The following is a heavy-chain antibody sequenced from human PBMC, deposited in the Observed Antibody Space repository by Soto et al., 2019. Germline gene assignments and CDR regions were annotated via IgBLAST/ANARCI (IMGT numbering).Heavy chain of an antibody. CDR1: GFTFNNYG. V-gene: IGHV3-33*01. J-gene: IGHJ6*02. D-gene: IGHD6-13*01. Sequence: QVQLVESGGGVVQPGRSLRLSCAASGFTFNNYGMHWVRQAPGKGLEWLAVVWHDGSNSSYANTGKGRFTSSRDNSKNTLNLQMSSLRAEDTAVYYCARRQIPPPTRGAANARGGMDVWGQGTTVTVSS. CDR3: ARRQIPPPTRGAANARGGMDV. CDR2: VWHDGSNS.